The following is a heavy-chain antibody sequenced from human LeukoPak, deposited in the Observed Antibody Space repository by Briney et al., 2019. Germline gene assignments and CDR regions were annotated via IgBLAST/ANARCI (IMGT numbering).Heavy chain of an antibody. J-gene: IGHJ3*02. CDR3: ARGGGSYLGDDAFDI. CDR2: IYYSGST. V-gene: IGHV4-61*01. D-gene: IGHD1-26*01. Sequence: SETLSLTCTVSGGSISSSSYYWSWIRQPPGKGLEWIGYIYYSGSTNYNPSLKSRVTISVDTSKNQFSLKLSSVTAADTAVYYCARGGGSYLGDDAFDIWGQGTMVTVSS. CDR1: GGSISSSSYY.